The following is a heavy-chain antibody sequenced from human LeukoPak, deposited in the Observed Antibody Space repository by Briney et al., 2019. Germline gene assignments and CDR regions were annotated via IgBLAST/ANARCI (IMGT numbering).Heavy chain of an antibody. CDR2: IYYSGST. J-gene: IGHJ4*02. D-gene: IGHD4-17*01. Sequence: PSETLSLTCTVSGGSISSSSYYWGWIRQPPGKGLEWIGSIYYSGSTYYNPSLKSRVTISVDTSKNQFSLKLSSVTAADTAVYYCARDLDGDLHPEYFDYWGQGTLVTVSS. CDR1: GGSISSSSYY. V-gene: IGHV4-39*07. CDR3: ARDLDGDLHPEYFDY.